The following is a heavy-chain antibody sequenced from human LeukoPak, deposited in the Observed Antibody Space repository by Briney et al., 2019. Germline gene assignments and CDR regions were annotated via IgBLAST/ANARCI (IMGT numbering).Heavy chain of an antibody. V-gene: IGHV1-24*01. CDR1: GYTPTELS. D-gene: IGHD3-22*01. J-gene: IGHJ4*02. Sequence: ASVKVSCEDSGYTPTELSMHWVRQAPGKGLEWMGGFDPEDGETIYAQKFQGRVTMTEDTSTDTAYMELSSLRSEDTAVYYCATPRDYDSSDYLIPLDYRRQQTLVTVSS. CDR2: FDPEDGET. CDR3: ATPRDYDSSDYLIPLDY.